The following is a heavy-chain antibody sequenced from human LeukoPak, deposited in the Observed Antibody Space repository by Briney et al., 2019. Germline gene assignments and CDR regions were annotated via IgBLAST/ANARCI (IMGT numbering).Heavy chain of an antibody. J-gene: IGHJ4*02. D-gene: IGHD2-15*01. V-gene: IGHV4-59*01. Sequence: SETLSLTCTVSGASISTSYWYWIRQPPGKGLGWIGYIHYSGDINYNPSLKSRVTISTYTSKNKLSLKLSSVTAADTAVYYCARVGCSGGSCYPDYWGQGTLVTVSS. CDR3: ARVGCSGGSCYPDY. CDR2: IHYSGDI. CDR1: GASISTSY.